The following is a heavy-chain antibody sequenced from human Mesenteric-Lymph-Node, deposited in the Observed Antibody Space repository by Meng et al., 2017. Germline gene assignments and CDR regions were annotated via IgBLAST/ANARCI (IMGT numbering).Heavy chain of an antibody. Sequence: LVRAGVEVKKPGPSVNGCCKGSGYTFTGYYRHWVRQAPGQGLEWMGRINPNSGGKNYAQKFQGRVTMTRDTSISTAYMELSRLRSDDTAVYYCAGYDVTNDYWGQGTLVTVSS. CDR3: AGYDVTNDY. V-gene: IGHV1-2*06. D-gene: IGHD4-17*01. CDR1: GYTFTGYY. CDR2: INPNSGGK. J-gene: IGHJ4*02.